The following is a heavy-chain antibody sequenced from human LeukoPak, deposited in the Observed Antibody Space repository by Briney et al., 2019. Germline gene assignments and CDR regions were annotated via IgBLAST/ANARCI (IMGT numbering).Heavy chain of an antibody. V-gene: IGHV4-59*08. D-gene: IGHD6-19*01. CDR1: GGSISSYY. CDR2: IYYSGST. CDR3: ARHPRYSSGWYSYEIDY. J-gene: IGHJ4*02. Sequence: SETLSLTCTVSGGSISSYYWSWIRQPPGKGLEWIGYIYYSGSTNYNPSLKSRVTISVDTSKNQFSLKLSSVTAADTAVYYCARHPRYSSGWYSYEIDYWGQGTLVTGSS.